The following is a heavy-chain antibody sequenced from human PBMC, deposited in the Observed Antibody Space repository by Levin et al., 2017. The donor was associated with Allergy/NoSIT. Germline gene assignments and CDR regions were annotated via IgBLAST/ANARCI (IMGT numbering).Heavy chain of an antibody. Sequence: GESLKISCKASGYTFTGYYMHWVRQAPGQGLEWMGWINPNSGGTNYAQKFQGRVTMTRDTSISTAYMELSRLRSDDTAVYYCARDPYNSNWPFDYWGQGTLVTVSS. V-gene: IGHV1-2*02. CDR1: GYTFTGYY. CDR3: ARDPYNSNWPFDY. CDR2: INPNSGGT. D-gene: IGHD6-13*01. J-gene: IGHJ4*02.